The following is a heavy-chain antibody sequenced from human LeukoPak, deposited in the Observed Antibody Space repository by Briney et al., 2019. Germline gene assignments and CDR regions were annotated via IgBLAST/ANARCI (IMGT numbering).Heavy chain of an antibody. V-gene: IGHV3-23*01. CDR3: SKWGDYDVLTGYYDSDF. CDR1: GFTFSNYA. J-gene: IGHJ4*02. CDR2: IVGSGGST. D-gene: IGHD3-9*01. Sequence: GGSLRLSCAASGFTFSNYAMSWVRRAPGKGLEWVSAIVGSGGSTYYADSVKGRFSISRDNSKYALFLQMNSLRVEGTVLYYCSKWGDYDVLTGYYDSDFWGQGTRVTVSS.